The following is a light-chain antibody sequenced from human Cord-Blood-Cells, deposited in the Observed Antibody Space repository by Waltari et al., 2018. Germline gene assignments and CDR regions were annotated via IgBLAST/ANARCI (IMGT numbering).Light chain of an antibody. CDR2: KDS. CDR3: QTADSSGTYWV. J-gene: IGLJ3*02. CDR1: ALPKQY. Sequence: SYELTQPPSVSVSPGQTARITCSGDALPKQYAYWYQQKPGQAPVLGIYKDSERPSGIPGRFSGSGSGTTVTLTISGGHGEDEADYYCQTADSSGTYWVFGGGTKLTVL. V-gene: IGLV3-25*03.